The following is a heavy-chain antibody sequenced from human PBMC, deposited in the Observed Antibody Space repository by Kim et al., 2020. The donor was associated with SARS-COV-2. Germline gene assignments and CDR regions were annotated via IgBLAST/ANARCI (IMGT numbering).Heavy chain of an antibody. V-gene: IGHV1-69*13. CDR2: IIPIFGTA. J-gene: IGHJ3*02. Sequence: SVKVSCKASGGTFSSYAISWVRQAPGQGLEWMGGIIPIFGTANYAQKFQGRVTITADESTSTAYMELSSLRSEDTAVYYCARLEAAALWGDIWGQGTMVTVSS. D-gene: IGHD6-13*01. CDR3: ARLEAAALWGDI. CDR1: GGTFSSYA.